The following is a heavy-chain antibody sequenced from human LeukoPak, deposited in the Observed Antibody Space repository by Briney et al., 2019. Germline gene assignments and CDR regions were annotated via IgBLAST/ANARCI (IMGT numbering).Heavy chain of an antibody. CDR3: TSEVATTEGKFDY. Sequence: GGSLRLSCAASGFTFRTYTMNWVRQAPGKGLEWVSSITSTSSFIFYADSEQGRFTISRDNAKNSLYLQMDSLRAEDTAVYYCTSEVATTEGKFDYWGQGTLVTVSS. CDR2: ITSTSSFI. D-gene: IGHD5-12*01. J-gene: IGHJ4*02. CDR1: GFTFRTYT. V-gene: IGHV3-21*01.